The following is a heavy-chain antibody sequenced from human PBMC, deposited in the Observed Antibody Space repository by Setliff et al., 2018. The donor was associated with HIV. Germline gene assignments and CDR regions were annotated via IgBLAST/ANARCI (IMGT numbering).Heavy chain of an antibody. Sequence: SETLSLTCTVSGGSITNTNYYWGWIRQPPGKGLEWIGAIYYSGNTYYNPSLKSRVTMSVDTSKNQFSLNLRSVTAADKAVYYCARHVGYDSSGRLDYWGQGTLVTVSS. D-gene: IGHD3-22*01. CDR1: GGSITNTNYY. V-gene: IGHV4-39*01. CDR3: ARHVGYDSSGRLDY. CDR2: IYYSGNT. J-gene: IGHJ4*02.